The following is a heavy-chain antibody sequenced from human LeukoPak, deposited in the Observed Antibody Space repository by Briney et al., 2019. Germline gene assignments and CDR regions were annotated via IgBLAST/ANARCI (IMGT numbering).Heavy chain of an antibody. CDR2: IRYDGSNQ. D-gene: IGHD2-2*01. V-gene: IGHV3-30*02. J-gene: IGHJ4*02. CDR1: GFTLSTYG. Sequence: GGSLRLSCAASGFTLSTYGMHWVRQAPGKGLEWVAFIRYDGSNQYYADSVKGRFTISRDNTKNTLHLQMNSLRAEDTAIYYCGKECSSTTCYPWGQGTQVTVSS. CDR3: GKECSSTTCYP.